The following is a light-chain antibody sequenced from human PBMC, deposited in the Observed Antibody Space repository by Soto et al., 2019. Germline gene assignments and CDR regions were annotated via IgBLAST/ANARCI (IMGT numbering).Light chain of an antibody. J-gene: IGKJ1*01. V-gene: IGKV3-20*01. Sequence: EIVLTQSPGTLSLSPGERATLSCRASQSVIYSFLAWYQQKPGQAPRLLIYGASTRATVIPDRFSGSGSGTDFTLTINRLEPEDFAVYYCQQYGTSPLTFGQGTKVEIK. CDR3: QQYGTSPLT. CDR1: QSVIYSF. CDR2: GAS.